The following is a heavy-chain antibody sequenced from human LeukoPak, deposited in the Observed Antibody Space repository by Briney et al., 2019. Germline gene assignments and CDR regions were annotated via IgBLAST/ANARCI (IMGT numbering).Heavy chain of an antibody. D-gene: IGHD1-1*01. J-gene: IGHJ3*02. CDR3: ARDLDGAVAFDI. V-gene: IGHV3-48*01. CDR2: ISSTDTTI. CDR1: GFIFSTYS. Sequence: GGSLRLSCAASGFIFSTYSMNWVRQAPGKGLEWVSYISSTDTTIYYADSVQGRFTISRDNAKNSLYLLMNSLRAEDTAVYYCARDLDGAVAFDIWGQGTMVTVSS.